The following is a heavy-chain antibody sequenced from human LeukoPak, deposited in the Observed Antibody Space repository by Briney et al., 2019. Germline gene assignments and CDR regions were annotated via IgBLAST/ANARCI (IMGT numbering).Heavy chain of an antibody. J-gene: IGHJ4*02. CDR3: VKDFHNSWTFDY. V-gene: IGHV3-7*01. CDR1: GFTFSSYW. Sequence: GSLRLSCAASGFTFSSYWMSWLRQAPGKGLEWVANIKQDGSEKYYVDSVEGRFTISRDTSKNILYLQMNSLRVEDTAVYYCVKDFHNSWTFDYWGQGTLVTVSS. D-gene: IGHD6-13*01. CDR2: IKQDGSEK.